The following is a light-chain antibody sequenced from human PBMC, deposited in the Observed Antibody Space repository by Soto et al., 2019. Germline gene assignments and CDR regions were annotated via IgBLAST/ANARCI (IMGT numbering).Light chain of an antibody. V-gene: IGKV1-39*01. CDR1: QSISNF. J-gene: IGKJ4*01. CDR2: AAS. Sequence: DTHMTQSPSSLSTSLGDRVTITCRASQSISNFLNWFQHKPGKAPKVLISAASTLQSGVPSRFSGSVSGTDFTLTISSLQPEDSASYYCQQYYNSVLTFGGGTKVDI. CDR3: QQYYNSVLT.